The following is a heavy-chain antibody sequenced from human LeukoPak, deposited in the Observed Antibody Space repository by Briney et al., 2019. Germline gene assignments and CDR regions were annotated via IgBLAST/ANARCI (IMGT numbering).Heavy chain of an antibody. D-gene: IGHD2-21*02. J-gene: IGHJ5*02. CDR2: IYYSGST. V-gene: IGHV4-59*01. CDR1: GGSISSYY. Sequence: PSETLSITCTVSGGSISSYYWSWIRQPPGKGLEWIGYIYYSGSTNYNPSLKSRVTISVDTSKNQFSLKLSSVTAADTAVYYCARVSSKSGVTWFDPWGQGTLVTVSS. CDR3: ARVSSKSGVTWFDP.